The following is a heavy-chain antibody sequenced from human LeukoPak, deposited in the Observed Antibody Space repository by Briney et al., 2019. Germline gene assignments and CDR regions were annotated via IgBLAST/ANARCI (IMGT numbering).Heavy chain of an antibody. V-gene: IGHV3-33*01. Sequence: GRSLRLSCAASGFTFSNYGIHWVRQAPGKGLEWVAVVWYDGSNKYYADSVKGRFTISRDNSKNTLYLQMNSLRAEDTALYYCARSAHVDTAMITAVGYFDYWGQGTLVTVSS. CDR3: ARSAHVDTAMITAVGYFDY. J-gene: IGHJ4*02. CDR2: VWYDGSNK. D-gene: IGHD5-18*01. CDR1: GFTFSNYG.